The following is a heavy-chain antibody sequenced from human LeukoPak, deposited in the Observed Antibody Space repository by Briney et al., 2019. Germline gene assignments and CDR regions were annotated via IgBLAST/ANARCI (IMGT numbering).Heavy chain of an antibody. V-gene: IGHV4-59*01. Sequence: PSETLSLTCTVSGGSISSDYWSWIRQPPGKGLEWVGYIYYSGRTFYNPSPKSRVTMSVDTSKNQFSLKLSSVTAADTAIYYCARGFYSPAYWGQGTLVTVSS. J-gene: IGHJ4*02. CDR1: GGSISSDY. D-gene: IGHD4-11*01. CDR2: IYYSGRT. CDR3: ARGFYSPAY.